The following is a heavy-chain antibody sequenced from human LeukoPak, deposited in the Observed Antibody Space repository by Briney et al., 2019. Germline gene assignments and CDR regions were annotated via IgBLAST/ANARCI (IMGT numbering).Heavy chain of an antibody. V-gene: IGHV6-1*01. Sequence: SQTLSLTCAISGDSVSSNSDTWNWIRQSPSSGLEWLGRTSYRSTWYNDYAVSVRGRITVNPDTSKNQFSLHLNSLPPDAPAVYYCARRPTQYDCFDPWGQGILVTVSS. CDR3: ARRPTQYDCFDP. CDR1: GDSVSSNSDT. CDR2: TSYRSTWYN. D-gene: IGHD2-2*01. J-gene: IGHJ5*02.